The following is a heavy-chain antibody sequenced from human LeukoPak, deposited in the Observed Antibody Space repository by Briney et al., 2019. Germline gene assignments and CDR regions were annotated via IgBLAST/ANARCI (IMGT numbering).Heavy chain of an antibody. CDR1: GGTFISYA. CDR3: ARRGKAESFDY. Sequence: GASVKFSCKASGGTFISYAISWVRQAPGQGLEWMGGIIPIFGTANYAQKFQGRVTITTDESTSTAYMELSSMRSEDTAVYDCARRGKAESFDYWGQGTLVPVSS. V-gene: IGHV1-69*05. CDR2: IIPIFGTA. J-gene: IGHJ4*02.